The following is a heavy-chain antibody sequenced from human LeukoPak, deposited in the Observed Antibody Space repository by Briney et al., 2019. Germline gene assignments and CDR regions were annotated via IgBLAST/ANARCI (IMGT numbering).Heavy chain of an antibody. CDR1: GGSFSGYY. Sequence: SETLSLTCAVYGGSFSGYYWSWIRQPPGKGLEWIGEINHSGSTNYNPSLKSRVTISVDTSKNQFSLKLSSVTAADTAVCYCARGRAGIAVAGLRWFDPWGQGTLVTVSS. CDR2: INHSGST. V-gene: IGHV4-34*01. CDR3: ARGRAGIAVAGLRWFDP. J-gene: IGHJ5*02. D-gene: IGHD6-19*01.